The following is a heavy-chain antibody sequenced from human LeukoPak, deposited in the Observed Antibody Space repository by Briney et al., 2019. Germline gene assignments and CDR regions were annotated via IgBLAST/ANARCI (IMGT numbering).Heavy chain of an antibody. CDR3: AREPQGDSSGYDAFDI. CDR2: IYSGGST. V-gene: IGHV3-66*01. D-gene: IGHD3-22*01. CDR1: GFTVSNNY. Sequence: GGSLRLSCAASGFTVSNNYMSWVRQAPGKGLEWVSVIYSGGSTYYADSVKGRFTLSRDNSKNTLFLQMNSLRAEDTAVYYCAREPQGDSSGYDAFDIWGQGTMVTVSS. J-gene: IGHJ3*02.